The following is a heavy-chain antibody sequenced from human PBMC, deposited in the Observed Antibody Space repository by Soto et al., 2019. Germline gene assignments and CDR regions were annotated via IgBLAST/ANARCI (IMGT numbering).Heavy chain of an antibody. CDR1: GFTFSSYW. J-gene: IGHJ6*03. V-gene: IGHV3-74*01. CDR2: INSDGSST. D-gene: IGHD3-22*01. CDR3: ARAIDRVVYYMDV. Sequence: PGGSLRLSCAASGFTFSSYWMHWVRQAPGKGLVWVSRINSDGSSTSYADSVKGRFTISRDNAKSTLYLQMNSLRAEDTAVYYCARAIDRVVYYMDVWGKGTTVTVFS.